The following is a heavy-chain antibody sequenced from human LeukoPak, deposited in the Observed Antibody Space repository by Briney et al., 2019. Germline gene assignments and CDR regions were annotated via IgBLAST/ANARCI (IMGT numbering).Heavy chain of an antibody. D-gene: IGHD3-10*01. CDR1: GYTFTSYG. V-gene: IGHV1-18*01. Sequence: ASVKVSCKASGYTFTSYGISWVRQAPGQGLEWMGWISAYNGNTNYAQKLQGRVTMTTDTSTSTAYMELRSLRSDDTAVYYCARAPGLYYYGSGSKGDYWGQGTLVTVSS. CDR2: ISAYNGNT. J-gene: IGHJ4*02. CDR3: ARAPGLYYYGSGSKGDY.